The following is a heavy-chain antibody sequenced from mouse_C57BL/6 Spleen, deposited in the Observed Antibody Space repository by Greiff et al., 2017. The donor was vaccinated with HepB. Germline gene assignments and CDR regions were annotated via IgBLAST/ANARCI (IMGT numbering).Heavy chain of an antibody. J-gene: IGHJ4*01. V-gene: IGHV1-82*01. CDR1: GYAFSSSW. D-gene: IGHD2-12*01. CDR3: AKYSPYYYAMDY. CDR2: IYPGDGDT. Sequence: QVQLQQSGPELVKPGASVKISCKASGYAFSSSWMNWVKQRPGKGLEWIGRIYPGDGDTNYNGKFKGKATLTADKSSSTAYMQLSSLTSEDSAVYFCAKYSPYYYAMDYWGQGTSVTVSS.